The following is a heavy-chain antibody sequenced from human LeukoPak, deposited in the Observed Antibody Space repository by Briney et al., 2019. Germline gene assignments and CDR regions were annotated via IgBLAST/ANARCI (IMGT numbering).Heavy chain of an antibody. Sequence: GGSLRLSCAASGFTFSSYWMHWVCQAPGKGLVWVSRINSDGSSTSYADSVKGRFTISRDNAKNTLYLQMNSLRAEDTAVYYCATGGRPAFRFDPWGQGTLVTVSS. V-gene: IGHV3-74*01. J-gene: IGHJ5*02. CDR1: GFTFSSYW. CDR2: INSDGSST. D-gene: IGHD2-15*01. CDR3: ATGGRPAFRFDP.